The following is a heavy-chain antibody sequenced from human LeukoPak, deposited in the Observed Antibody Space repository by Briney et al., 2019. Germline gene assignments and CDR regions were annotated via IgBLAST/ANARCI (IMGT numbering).Heavy chain of an antibody. CDR1: GYTFTSYG. D-gene: IGHD3-10*01. V-gene: IGHV1-18*01. CDR2: ISAYSGNT. CDR3: ARVGTMVRGVSRDAFDI. Sequence: ASVKVSCKASGYTFTSYGISWVRQAPGQGLEWMGWISAYSGNTNYAQKLQGRVTMTTDTSTSTAYMELRSLRSDDTAVYYCARVGTMVRGVSRDAFDIWGQGTMVTVSS. J-gene: IGHJ3*02.